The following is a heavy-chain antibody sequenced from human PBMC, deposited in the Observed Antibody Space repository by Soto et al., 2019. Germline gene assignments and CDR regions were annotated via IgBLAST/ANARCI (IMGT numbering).Heavy chain of an antibody. CDR3: ARVYCISTSCPRKETPKNWFDP. CDR1: GYTFTSYG. CDR2: ISAYNGNT. Sequence: QVQLVQSGAEVKKPGASVKVSCKASGYTFTSYGISWVRQAPGQGLEWMGWISAYNGNTNYAQKLQGRVTMTTDTSTSKAYMELRSVRSDDTDVYYCARVYCISTSCPRKETPKNWFDPWGQGTLVTVSS. J-gene: IGHJ5*02. D-gene: IGHD2-2*01. V-gene: IGHV1-18*01.